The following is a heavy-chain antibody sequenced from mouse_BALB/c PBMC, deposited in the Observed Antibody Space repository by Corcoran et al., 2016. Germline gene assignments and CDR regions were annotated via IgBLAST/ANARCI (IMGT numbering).Heavy chain of an antibody. Sequence: QIQLVQSGPELKKPGETVKISCKASGYTFTNYGMNWVKQAPGKGLKWMGWINTYTGEPTYADDFKGRFAFSLETSASTAYLQINNLKNEDTATYFCARADMSTNFDYWGQGTTLTGSS. CDR1: GYTFTNYG. CDR2: INTYTGEP. J-gene: IGHJ2*01. V-gene: IGHV9-3-1*01. CDR3: ARADMSTNFDY. D-gene: IGHD2-13*01.